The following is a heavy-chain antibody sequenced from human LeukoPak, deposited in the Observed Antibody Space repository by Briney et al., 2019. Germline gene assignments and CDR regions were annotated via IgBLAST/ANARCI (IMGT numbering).Heavy chain of an antibody. V-gene: IGHV4-30-4*01. D-gene: IGHD4-17*01. CDR3: ASRDTTSYWYFDL. J-gene: IGHJ2*01. Sequence: SETLSLTCTVSGGSISSGDYYWSWIGQPPGKGLEWIGYIYYSGSTYYNPSLKSRVTISVDTSKNQFSLKLSSVTAADTAVYYCASRDTTSYWYFDLWGRGTLVTVSS. CDR1: GGSISSGDYY. CDR2: IYYSGST.